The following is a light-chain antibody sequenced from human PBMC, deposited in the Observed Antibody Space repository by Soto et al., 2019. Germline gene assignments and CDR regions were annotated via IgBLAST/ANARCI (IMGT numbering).Light chain of an antibody. V-gene: IGKV2-24*01. CDR1: QSLLDSDGDTY. CDR3: LQATQWPHT. CDR2: KTS. Sequence: DIVMTQTPLSSPVTLGQPASISCRSSQSLLDSDGDTYLSWLQQRPGQPPRLLIYKTSSRFSGAPDRFSRSEAGTDFTLKISSVEDEDVGVYYCLQATQWPHTFGQGTKLEI. J-gene: IGKJ2*01.